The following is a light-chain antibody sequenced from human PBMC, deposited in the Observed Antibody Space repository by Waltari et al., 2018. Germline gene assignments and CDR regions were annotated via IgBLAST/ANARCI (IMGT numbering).Light chain of an antibody. V-gene: IGLV3-10*01. CDR1: ELPRKY. Sequence: SYELTQTPSVSVSPGQTARITCSGHELPRKYAYWFQQKSGQAPRLVIYEDTKRPCGIPERFSGSSSGTVATLTITGAQVDDAADYYCYSSDSTGLRVFGGGTTVVVL. CDR3: YSSDSTGLRV. J-gene: IGLJ1*01. CDR2: EDT.